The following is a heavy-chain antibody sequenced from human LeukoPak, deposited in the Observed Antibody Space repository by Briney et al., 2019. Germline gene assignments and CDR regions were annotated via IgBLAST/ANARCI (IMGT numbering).Heavy chain of an antibody. V-gene: IGHV1-18*01. CDR1: GYTFTSYG. CDR2: ISAYNGNT. Sequence: ASVKVSCKASGYTFTSYGISWVRQAPGQGLEWMGWISAYNGNTNYAQKLQGRVTMTTDTSTSTAYMELRSLRSDDTPVYYCARVPTLVVITVRYYYGMDVWGQGTTVTVSS. CDR3: ARVPTLVVITVRYYYGMDV. J-gene: IGHJ6*02. D-gene: IGHD3-22*01.